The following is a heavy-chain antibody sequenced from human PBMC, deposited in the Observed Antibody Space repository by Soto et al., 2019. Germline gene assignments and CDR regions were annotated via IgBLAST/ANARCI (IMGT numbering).Heavy chain of an antibody. D-gene: IGHD3-9*01. CDR2: IYYSGST. Sequence: SQPISDTCTVGDECSSSGGLYCSWNRQHPGKGLEWIGYIYYSGSTYYNPSLKSRVTISVDTSKNQFSLKLSSVTAADTAVYYCARDGYYDIQTGYHLHNWLARWGQGTPVPVSS. CDR3: ARDGYYDIQTGYHLHNWLAR. J-gene: IGHJ5*02. V-gene: IGHV4-31*03. CDR1: DECSSSGGLY.